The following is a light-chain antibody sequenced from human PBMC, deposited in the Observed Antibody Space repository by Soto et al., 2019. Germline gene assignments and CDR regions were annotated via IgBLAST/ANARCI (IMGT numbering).Light chain of an antibody. J-gene: IGKJ3*01. V-gene: IGKV3-20*01. CDR3: QHYGSSPFT. CDR2: GAS. Sequence: EIVLTQSPGTLSLSPGERATLSCRASQSVSSSSYLAWYQQKPGQAPRLLIYGASSRATGIPDRFSGGGSGTDFTLTISRLAPEDFALYYCQHYGSSPFTFGPGTKVDIK. CDR1: QSVSSSSY.